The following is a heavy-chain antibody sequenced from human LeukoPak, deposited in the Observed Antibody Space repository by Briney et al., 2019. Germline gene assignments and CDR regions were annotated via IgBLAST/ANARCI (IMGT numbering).Heavy chain of an antibody. CDR1: GYTFTSYY. V-gene: IGHV1-46*01. CDR3: ARVGWHYYGSGSPPAY. D-gene: IGHD3-10*01. Sequence: ASVKVSCKASGYTFTSYYMHWVRQAPGQGLEWMGIINPSGGSTSYAQKFQGRVTMTRDTSTSTVYMELSSLRSEDTAVYYCARVGWHYYGSGSPPAYWGQGTLVTVSS. J-gene: IGHJ4*02. CDR2: INPSGGST.